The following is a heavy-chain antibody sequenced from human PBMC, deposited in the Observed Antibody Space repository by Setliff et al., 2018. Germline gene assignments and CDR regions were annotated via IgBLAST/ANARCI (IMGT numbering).Heavy chain of an antibody. CDR1: GYTFTNYG. D-gene: IGHD5-12*01. J-gene: IGHJ1*01. CDR2: ISGYNGKT. CDR3: ARGRGGYNQEYLQH. Sequence: ASVKVSCKASGYTFTNYGVSWVRQAPGQGLEWMGWISGYNGKTNYAQKVQGRVSMTTHTSTSTAYMELRSLRSDDTAIYYCARGRGGYNQEYLQHWGQGTLVTVSS. V-gene: IGHV1-18*01.